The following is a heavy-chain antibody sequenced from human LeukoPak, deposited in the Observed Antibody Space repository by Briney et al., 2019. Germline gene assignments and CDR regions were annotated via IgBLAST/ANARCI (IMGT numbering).Heavy chain of an antibody. CDR2: IYTSGST. CDR1: GGSISSSYYY. CDR3: ARVVPAAIKGGSDWFDP. Sequence: SETLSLTCTVSGGSISSSYYYWSWIRQPAGKGLEWIGRIYTSGSTNYNPSLKSRVTISVDTSKNQFSLKLSSVTAADTAVYYCARVVPAAIKGGSDWFDPWGQGTLVTVSS. V-gene: IGHV4-61*02. J-gene: IGHJ5*02. D-gene: IGHD2-2*02.